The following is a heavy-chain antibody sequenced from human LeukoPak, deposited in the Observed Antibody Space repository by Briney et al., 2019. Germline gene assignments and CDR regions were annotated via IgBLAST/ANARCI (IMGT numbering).Heavy chain of an antibody. D-gene: IGHD2/OR15-2a*01. CDR2: ISPYNGNA. Sequence: ASVKVSCKASGYTFISYGISWVRQAPGQGLQWMGWISPYNGNANYVQKFQGRVTMTTDTSTSTAYMELRSLRSDDTAVYYCGRHTSMGVPLDILEKWFDTWGQGTLVTVSS. CDR3: GRHTSMGVPLDILEKWFDT. CDR1: GYTFISYG. J-gene: IGHJ5*02. V-gene: IGHV1-18*01.